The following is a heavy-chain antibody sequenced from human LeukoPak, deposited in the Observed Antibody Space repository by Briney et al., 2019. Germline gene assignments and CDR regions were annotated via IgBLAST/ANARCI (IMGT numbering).Heavy chain of an antibody. CDR1: GYNFTTYW. Sequence: GESLKISCKGSGYNFTTYWIGWVRQMPGKGLEWMGIIYPGDSDITYSPAFQGQVTISAVKSLSTSYLQWDSLKASDSAMYYCARFGGATFAQAFFDYWGQGTLVTVSS. CDR2: IYPGDSDI. D-gene: IGHD4-23*01. V-gene: IGHV5-51*01. J-gene: IGHJ4*02. CDR3: ARFGGATFAQAFFDY.